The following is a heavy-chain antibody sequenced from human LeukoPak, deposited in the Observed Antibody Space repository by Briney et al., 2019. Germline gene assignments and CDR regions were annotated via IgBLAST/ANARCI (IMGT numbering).Heavy chain of an antibody. V-gene: IGHV3-23*01. J-gene: IGHJ3*02. CDR3: AKELHYYDSSGYSAFDI. D-gene: IGHD3-22*01. CDR1: GFTFSSYA. Sequence: GGSLRLSCAASGFTFSSYAMSWVRQAPGKGLEWVSAISGSGGSTYYADSVKGRFTISRDNSKNTLYLQMNSLRAEDTAVYYCAKELHYYDSSGYSAFDIWGQGTMVTVSS. CDR2: ISGSGGST.